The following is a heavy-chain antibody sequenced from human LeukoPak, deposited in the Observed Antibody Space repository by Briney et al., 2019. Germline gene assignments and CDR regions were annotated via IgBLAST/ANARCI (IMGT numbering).Heavy chain of an antibody. CDR2: IYYSGST. V-gene: IGHV4-39*01. J-gene: IGHJ4*02. CDR1: GGSISSSSYY. CDR3: ARHVAGLFDY. Sequence: SETLSLTCTVSGGSISSSSYYWGWIRQPPGKGLEWIGSIYYSGSTYYNPSLKSRVTISVDTPKNQFSLKLSSVTAADTAVHYCARHVAGLFDYWGQGTLVTVSS. D-gene: IGHD2-15*01.